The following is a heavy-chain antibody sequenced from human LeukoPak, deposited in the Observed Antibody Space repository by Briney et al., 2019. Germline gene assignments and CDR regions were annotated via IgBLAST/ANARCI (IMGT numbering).Heavy chain of an antibody. D-gene: IGHD6-19*01. CDR1: GASISSSGFH. CDR3: ARHVAYSSGWHLDN. Sequence: SETLSLTCTVSGASISSSGFHWGWIRQPPGKGLEWSGSIYHSGSTYYNPSLKSRDTISEDTFKNQFSLKLSSMTAADTAVYYCARHVAYSSGWHLDNWGQGTLVTVSS. V-gene: IGHV4-39*01. J-gene: IGHJ4*02. CDR2: IYHSGST.